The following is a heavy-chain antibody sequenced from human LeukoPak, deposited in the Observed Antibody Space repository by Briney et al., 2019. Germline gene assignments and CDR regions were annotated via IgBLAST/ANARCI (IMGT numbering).Heavy chain of an antibody. D-gene: IGHD3-10*01. J-gene: IGHJ4*02. V-gene: IGHV1-69*01. CDR1: GGTFISYA. Sequence: GSSVKLSCKASGGTFISYAISWVRQAPGQGLEWMGGIIPIFGTANYAQKFQGRVTITADESTSTAYMELSSLRSEDTAVYYCASGMVRGPFDYWGQGTLVTVSS. CDR3: ASGMVRGPFDY. CDR2: IIPIFGTA.